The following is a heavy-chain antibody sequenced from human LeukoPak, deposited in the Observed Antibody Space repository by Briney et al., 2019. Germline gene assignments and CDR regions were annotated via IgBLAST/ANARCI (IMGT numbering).Heavy chain of an antibody. CDR2: INPNSGGT. Sequence: GASVKASCKASGYTFTGYYMHWVRQAPGQGLEWMGWINPNSGGTNYAQKFQGRVTMTRDTSISTAYMELSRLRSDDTAVYYCARLAVAGTRGWFDPWGQGTLVTVSS. CDR1: GYTFTGYY. CDR3: ARLAVAGTRGWFDP. D-gene: IGHD6-19*01. V-gene: IGHV1-2*02. J-gene: IGHJ5*02.